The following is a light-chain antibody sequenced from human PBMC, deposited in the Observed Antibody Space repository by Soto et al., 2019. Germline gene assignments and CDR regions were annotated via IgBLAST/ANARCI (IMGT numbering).Light chain of an antibody. CDR2: GNT. J-gene: IGLJ2*01. CDR3: QYYDSILGAV. CDR1: GSNIGAGFD. V-gene: IGLV1-40*01. Sequence: QSVLTQPPSVSGAPGQRITISCTGAGSNIGAGFDVHWYQQLPGTVPKLPIYGNTNRPSGVPDRFSGSRSGASASLAITGLQVEDEANYYCQYYDSILGAVFGGGTQLTVL.